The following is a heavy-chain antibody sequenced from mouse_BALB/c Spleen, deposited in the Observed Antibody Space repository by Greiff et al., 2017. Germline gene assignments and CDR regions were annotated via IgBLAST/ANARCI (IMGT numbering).Heavy chain of an antibody. V-gene: IGHV5-4*02. J-gene: IGHJ4*01. CDR1: GFTFSDYY. D-gene: IGHD2-1*01. CDR3: ARDNYGNYAYAMDY. CDR2: ISDGGSYT. Sequence: EVKLMESGGGLVKPGGSLKLSCAASGFTFSDYYMYWVRQTPEKRLEWVATISDGGSYTYYPDSVKGRFTISRDNAKNNLYLQMSSLKSEDTAMYYCARDNYGNYAYAMDYWGQGTSVTVSS.